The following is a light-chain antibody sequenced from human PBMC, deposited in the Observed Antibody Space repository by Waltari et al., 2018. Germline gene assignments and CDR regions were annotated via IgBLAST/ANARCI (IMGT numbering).Light chain of an antibody. CDR1: SSNIGGGYD. V-gene: IGLV1-40*01. J-gene: IGLJ1*01. CDR2: ATK. CDR3: QTYDSTLSAPYV. Sequence: QFLLTQPPSVSGAPGQRVTISCTGSSSNIGGGYDVHWYQQLPGAAPKLLIYATKNRPSGVPDRFSGSKSGTSASLVITGLQTEDEADYYCQTYDSTLSAPYVFGTGTKVSIL.